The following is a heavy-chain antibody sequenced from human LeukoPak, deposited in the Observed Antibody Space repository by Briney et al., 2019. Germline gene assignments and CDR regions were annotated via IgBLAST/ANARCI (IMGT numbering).Heavy chain of an antibody. CDR1: GVSIYSHD. V-gene: IGHV4-59*11. CDR3: AKGEYSRTSYYHYYMDV. D-gene: IGHD6-6*01. CDR2: SHYSGDT. Sequence: PSETLSLTCTVSGVSIYSHDWSWIRQSPGKGLEWLGYSHYSGDTRYNPSLKNRVTISLDPSKNQFSLRLSSVTAADTAVYFCAKGEYSRTSYYHYYMDVWGKGTTVTVSS. J-gene: IGHJ6*03.